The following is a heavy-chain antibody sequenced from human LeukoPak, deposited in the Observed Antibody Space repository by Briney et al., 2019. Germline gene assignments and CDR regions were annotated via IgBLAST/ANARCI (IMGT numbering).Heavy chain of an antibody. CDR1: GFTFGDYA. CDR2: IRGKAYGGTT. J-gene: IGHJ6*03. Sequence: GGSLRLSCTASGFTFGDYAMSWVRQAPGKGLEWVGFIRGKAYGGTTEYAASVKGRFTISRDDSKSIAYLQMNSLKTEDTAVYYCAKDPFIAAAGTGYYYMDVWGKGTTVTISS. CDR3: AKDPFIAAAGTGYYYMDV. V-gene: IGHV3-49*04. D-gene: IGHD6-13*01.